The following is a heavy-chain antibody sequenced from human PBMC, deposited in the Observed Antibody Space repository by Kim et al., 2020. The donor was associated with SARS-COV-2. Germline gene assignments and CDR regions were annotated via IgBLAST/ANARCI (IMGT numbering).Heavy chain of an antibody. CDR3: ARSLGRGLGY. CDR1: GGSISSSSYY. J-gene: IGHJ4*02. Sequence: SETLSLTCTVSGGSISSSSYYWGWIRQPPGKGLEWIGSIYYSGSTYYNPSLKSRVTISVYTSKNQFSLKLSSVTAADTAVYYCARSLGRGLGYWGQGTLVTVSS. V-gene: IGHV4-39*01. D-gene: IGHD2-15*01. CDR2: IYYSGST.